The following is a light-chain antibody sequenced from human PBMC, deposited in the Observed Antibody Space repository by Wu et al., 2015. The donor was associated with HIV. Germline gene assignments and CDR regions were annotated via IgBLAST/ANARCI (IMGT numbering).Light chain of an antibody. CDR1: QSVSSNS. CDR2: DAS. J-gene: IGKJ4*01. Sequence: EIVLTQSPGTLSLSPGQRASLSCRASQSVSSNSLAWYQQKPGQPPRLLIYDASTRTTGIPDRFSGSESGTDFTLTISSLEPEDFAVYYCQQYGSALGLTFGGGPRWRS. CDR3: QQYGSALGLT. V-gene: IGKV3-20*01.